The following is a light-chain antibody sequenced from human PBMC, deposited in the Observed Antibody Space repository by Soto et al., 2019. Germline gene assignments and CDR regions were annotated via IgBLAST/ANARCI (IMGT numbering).Light chain of an antibody. CDR3: MQALQTPRT. V-gene: IGKV2-28*01. CDR2: LGS. Sequence: DIVMTQSPLSLPVTPGEPASISCRSSQSLLHSNGYNYLDWYLQKPGQSPQLLIYLGSNRASGVPDRVSGSGSCRDFTLKISRVEAEDVGVYYCMQALQTPRTFGLGTKLEIK. CDR1: QSLLHSNGYNY. J-gene: IGKJ2*02.